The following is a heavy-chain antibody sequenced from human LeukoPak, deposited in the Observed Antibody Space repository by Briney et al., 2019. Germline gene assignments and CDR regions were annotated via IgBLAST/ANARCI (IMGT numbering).Heavy chain of an antibody. D-gene: IGHD3-22*01. CDR3: ASTSPKYYYESSGYSSLFDN. Sequence: SETLSLTCAVYGGSFSGYYWSWIRQPPGKGLEWIGEINHSGSTNYNPSLKSRVTISVDTSKNQFSLKLSSVTAADTAPYYCASTSPKYYYESSGYSSLFDNWGQGTLVTVSS. V-gene: IGHV4-34*01. CDR1: GGSFSGYY. CDR2: INHSGST. J-gene: IGHJ4*02.